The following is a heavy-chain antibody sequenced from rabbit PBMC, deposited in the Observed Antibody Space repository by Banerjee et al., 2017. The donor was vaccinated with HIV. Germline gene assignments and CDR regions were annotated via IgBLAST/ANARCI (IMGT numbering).Heavy chain of an antibody. Sequence: VRQAPGKGLEWIACINTATGKAVYASWAKGRFTISKTSSTTVTLQMTSLTAADTATYFCTRGYAGYAGVGYTQLDLWGQGTLVTVS. CDR2: INTATGKA. V-gene: IGHV1S40*01. D-gene: IGHD4-2*01. CDR3: TRGYAGYAGVGYTQLDL. J-gene: IGHJ3*01.